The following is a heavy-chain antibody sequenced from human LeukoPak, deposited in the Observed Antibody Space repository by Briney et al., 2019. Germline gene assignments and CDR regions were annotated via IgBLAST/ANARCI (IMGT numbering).Heavy chain of an antibody. V-gene: IGHV4-34*01. D-gene: IGHD6-13*01. CDR1: GGSFSGYY. Sequence: SETLSLTCAVYGGSFSGYYWSWIRQPPGKGLEWIGEINHSGSTNYNPSLKSRVTISVDTSKNQFSLKLSSVTAADTAVYYCARPHKVAAAGTVDYWGQGTLVTVSS. CDR3: ARPHKVAAAGTVDY. CDR2: INHSGST. J-gene: IGHJ4*02.